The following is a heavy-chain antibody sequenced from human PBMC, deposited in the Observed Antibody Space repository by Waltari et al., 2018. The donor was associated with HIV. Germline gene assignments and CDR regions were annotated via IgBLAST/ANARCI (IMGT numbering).Heavy chain of an antibody. V-gene: IGHV4-39*07. Sequence: QLQLQESGPGLVKPSETLSLTCTVSGGSISSSSYYWGWIRQPPGKGLEWIGSIYYSGSTYYNPSLKSRVTISVDTSKNQFSLKLSSVTAADTAVYYCARDWGPVVTTYWGQGTLVTVSS. D-gene: IGHD2-21*02. CDR2: IYYSGST. CDR3: ARDWGPVVTTY. CDR1: GGSISSSSYY. J-gene: IGHJ4*02.